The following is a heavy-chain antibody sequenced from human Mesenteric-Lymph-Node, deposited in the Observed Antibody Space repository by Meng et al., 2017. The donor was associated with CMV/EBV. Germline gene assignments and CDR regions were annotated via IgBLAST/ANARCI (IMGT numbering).Heavy chain of an antibody. J-gene: IGHJ4*02. D-gene: IGHD6-19*01. CDR2: ISYDGSNK. CDR3: ARDKTVAVAGKKFDY. V-gene: IGHV3-30-3*01. Sequence: SGCTFSSYARHWVRQAPGEGLEWVAVISYDGSNKYYADSVKGRFTISRDNSKNTLYLQMNSLRAEDTAVYYCARDKTVAVAGKKFDYWGQGTLVTVSS. CDR1: GCTFSSYA.